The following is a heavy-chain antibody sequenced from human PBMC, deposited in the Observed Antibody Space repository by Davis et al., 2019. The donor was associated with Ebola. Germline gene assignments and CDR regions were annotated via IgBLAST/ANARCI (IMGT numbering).Heavy chain of an antibody. D-gene: IGHD5-12*01. CDR2: INPSGGST. CDR3: ARARWLRTTHYYFDY. V-gene: IGHV1-46*01. Sequence: ASVKVSCKASGYTFTSYYMHWVRQAPGQGLEWMGIINPSGGSTSYAQKFQGRVTMTRDTSTSTVYMELSSLRSEDTAVYYCARARWLRTTHYYFDYWGQGTLVTVSS. CDR1: GYTFTSYY. J-gene: IGHJ4*02.